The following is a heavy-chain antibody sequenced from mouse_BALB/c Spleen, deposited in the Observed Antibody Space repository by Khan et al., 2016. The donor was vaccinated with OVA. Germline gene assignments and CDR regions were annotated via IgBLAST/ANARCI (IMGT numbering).Heavy chain of an antibody. J-gene: IGHJ4*01. V-gene: IGHV1-9*01. D-gene: IGHD2-1*01. CDR3: ARYFYYGNYGARDY. Sequence: VQLQESGAELMKPGASVKISCKATGYTFSSYWIEWVKQRPGHGLEWIGEILPGSGSTNYNEKFKGKATFTADTSSNTAYMQLSSLTSEDSAVYYCARYFYYGNYGARDYGGQGTSVTVSS. CDR1: GYTFSSYW. CDR2: ILPGSGST.